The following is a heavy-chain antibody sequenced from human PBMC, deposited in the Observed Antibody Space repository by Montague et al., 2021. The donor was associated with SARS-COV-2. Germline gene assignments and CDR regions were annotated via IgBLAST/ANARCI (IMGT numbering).Heavy chain of an antibody. V-gene: IGHV4-39*01. J-gene: IGHJ4*02. D-gene: IGHD3-3*01. CDR2: NYDSAST. CDR1: GASISSRSYN. Sequence: SETLSLTCTVSGASISSRSYNWAWIRQPPGKGLEWIGFNYDSASTYYNPTLKSPVTISVDTSKNQFSLKLSSLTAADTAVYDCATLTSSITIIGVVQGYYFDHWGQGTLVTVSS. CDR3: ATLTSSITIIGVVQGYYFDH.